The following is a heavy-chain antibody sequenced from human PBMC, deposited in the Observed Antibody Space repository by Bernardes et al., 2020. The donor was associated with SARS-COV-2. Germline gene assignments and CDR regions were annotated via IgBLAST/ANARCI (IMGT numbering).Heavy chain of an antibody. V-gene: IGHV1-18*04. CDR2: ISAYNGNT. Sequence: ASVKVSCKASGYTFTSYGISWVRQAPGQGLEWMGWISAYNGNTNYAQKLQGRVTMTTDTSTSTAYMELRSLRSDDTAVYYCARVHSLLEWLINGMDVWGQGTTVTVSS. J-gene: IGHJ6*02. CDR3: ARVHSLLEWLINGMDV. CDR1: GYTFTSYG. D-gene: IGHD3-3*01.